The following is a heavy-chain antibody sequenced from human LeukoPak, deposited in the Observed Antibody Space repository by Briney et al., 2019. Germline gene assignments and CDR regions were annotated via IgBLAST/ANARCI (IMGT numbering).Heavy chain of an antibody. CDR3: ARDGDSYYDILTGYGMYYYYYGVDV. D-gene: IGHD3-9*01. J-gene: IGHJ6*02. CDR1: GFTFSSYG. Sequence: PGGSLRLSCTSSGFTFSSYGFQWVRQAPGKGLEWVALISFDGSNEYYADSVKGRFTISRDNSENMLYLQMNSLRAEDTAVYYCARDGDSYYDILTGYGMYYYYYGVDVWGQGTTVTVSS. V-gene: IGHV3-30*04. CDR2: ISFDGSNE.